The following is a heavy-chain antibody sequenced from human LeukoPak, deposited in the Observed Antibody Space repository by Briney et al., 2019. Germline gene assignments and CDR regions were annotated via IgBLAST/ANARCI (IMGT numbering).Heavy chain of an antibody. J-gene: IGHJ3*02. Sequence: SQTLSLTCAISGDSVSSNSAAWNWIRQSPSRGLEWLGRTYYRSKWYNDYAVSVKSRITINPDTSKNQFSLQLNSVTPEDTAVYYCAREPNYVWGSYRMNYAFDIWGQGTMVTVSS. CDR3: AREPNYVWGSYRMNYAFDI. V-gene: IGHV6-1*01. CDR1: GDSVSSNSAA. CDR2: TYYRSKWYN. D-gene: IGHD3-16*02.